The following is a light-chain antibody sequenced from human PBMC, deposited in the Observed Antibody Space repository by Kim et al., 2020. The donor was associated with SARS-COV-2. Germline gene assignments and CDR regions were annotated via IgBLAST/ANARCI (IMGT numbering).Light chain of an antibody. CDR3: QQYSFYPLT. CDR2: KGS. CDR1: KRSSSL. Sequence: ASVGDGVAITCRASKRSSSLVAWDQQIPGRAPKFLLCKGSFLGTGVPSRFSGTAAGTEFTLTINSLRPDDFATYCCQQYSFYPLTFGGGTKVDIK. V-gene: IGKV1-5*03. J-gene: IGKJ4*01.